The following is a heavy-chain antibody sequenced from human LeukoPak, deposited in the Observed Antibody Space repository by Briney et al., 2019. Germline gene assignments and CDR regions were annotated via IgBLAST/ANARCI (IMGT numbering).Heavy chain of an antibody. CDR3: AREGWAYRLGY. V-gene: IGHV3-74*01. Sequence: PGGSLRLSCAASGFTFSSYAMSWVRQAPGKGLVWVSRINSDETDTYYADSVKGRFTISRDNAKNTVYLQMNSLRVEDTAVYYCAREGWAYRLGYWGQGILVTVSS. CDR2: INSDETDT. D-gene: IGHD1-14*01. J-gene: IGHJ4*02. CDR1: GFTFSSYA.